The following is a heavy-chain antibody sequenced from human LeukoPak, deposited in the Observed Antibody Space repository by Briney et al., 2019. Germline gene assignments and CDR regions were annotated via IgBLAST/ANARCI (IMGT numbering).Heavy chain of an antibody. J-gene: IGHJ4*02. Sequence: GGSLRLSCAASGFTFSSYSMNWVRQAPGKGLEWVSSISSSSSYIYYADSVKGRFTISRDNAKNSLYLQMNSLRAEDTAVYYCARDQYSSSWSSAFDYWGQGTLVTVSS. D-gene: IGHD6-13*01. CDR1: GFTFSSYS. V-gene: IGHV3-21*01. CDR2: ISSSSSYI. CDR3: ARDQYSSSWSSAFDY.